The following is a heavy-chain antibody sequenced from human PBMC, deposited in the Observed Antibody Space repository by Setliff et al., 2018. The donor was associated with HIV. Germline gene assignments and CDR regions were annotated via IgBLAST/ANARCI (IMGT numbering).Heavy chain of an antibody. CDR3: ARGPEEGDCSGGSCYGNFDP. Sequence: SVKVSCKASGGTFNTYVISWLRQAPGQGLEWMGGIIPILGLANYAQKFQGRLTITADKSTNTAYMELSSLKSDDTAVYYCARGPEEGDCSGGSCYGNFDPWGQGTLVTVSS. D-gene: IGHD2-15*01. J-gene: IGHJ5*02. V-gene: IGHV1-69*10. CDR1: GGTFNTYV. CDR2: IIPILGLA.